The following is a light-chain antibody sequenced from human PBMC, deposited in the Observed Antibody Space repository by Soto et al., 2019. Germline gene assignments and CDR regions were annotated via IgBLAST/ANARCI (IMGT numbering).Light chain of an antibody. V-gene: IGLV1-44*01. Sequence: QSVLTQPPSASGTPRQRVTISCSGSTSNIGSNAVNWYQQLPGTAPKLLIYSNNQRPSGVPDRFSGSRSGTSASLAISGLQSEDGADYYCATWDDSLNGLVFGGGTKLPVL. CDR1: TSNIGSNA. CDR2: SNN. CDR3: ATWDDSLNGLV. J-gene: IGLJ2*01.